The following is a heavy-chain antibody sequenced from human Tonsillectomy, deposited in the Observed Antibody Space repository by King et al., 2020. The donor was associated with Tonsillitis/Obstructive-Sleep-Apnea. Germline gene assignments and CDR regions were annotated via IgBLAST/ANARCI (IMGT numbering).Heavy chain of an antibody. D-gene: IGHD2-2*01. CDR3: ARGGDCSSTSCLRDWFDP. CDR1: GYSFTSYW. J-gene: IGHJ5*02. Sequence: VQLVQSGAEVKKPGESLKISCKGSGYSFTSYWIGWVRQMPGKGLEWMGIIYPGDSDTRYSPSFQGQVTISADKSISTAYLQWSSLKASDTAMYYCARGGDCSSTSCLRDWFDPWGQGTLVTVSS. V-gene: IGHV5-51*03. CDR2: IYPGDSDT.